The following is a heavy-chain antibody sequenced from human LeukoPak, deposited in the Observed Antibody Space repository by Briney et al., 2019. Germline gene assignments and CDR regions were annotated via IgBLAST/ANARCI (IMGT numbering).Heavy chain of an antibody. CDR3: ARGSSLGYSSGWYNWFDP. CDR2: INPNSGGT. D-gene: IGHD6-19*01. CDR1: GYTFTGYY. J-gene: IGHJ5*02. V-gene: IGHV1-2*02. Sequence: ASVKVSCKASGYTFTGYYMHWVRQAPGQGLEWMGWINPNSGGTNYAQKFQGRVTMTRDTSISTAYMELSRLRLDDTAVYYCARGSSLGYSSGWYNWFDPWGQGTLVTVSS.